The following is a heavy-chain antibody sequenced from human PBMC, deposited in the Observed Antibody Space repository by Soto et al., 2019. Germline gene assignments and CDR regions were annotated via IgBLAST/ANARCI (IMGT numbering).Heavy chain of an antibody. CDR3: ARDLIGAANGLDP. CDR2: VNPYGGGT. CDR1: VYIFTGYI. D-gene: IGHD1-1*01. Sequence: ASVKVSCKASVYIFTGYIIHWLRQAPGQGLEWMGWVNPYGGGTNYAQKFQVMVTFTSDTSISTVYMELSRLTSDEPALYFCARDLIGAANGLDPWGQGTLVTVSS. V-gene: IGHV1-2*02. J-gene: IGHJ5*02.